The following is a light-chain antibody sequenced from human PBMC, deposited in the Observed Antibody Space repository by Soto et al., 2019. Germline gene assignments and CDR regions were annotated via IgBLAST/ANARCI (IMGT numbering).Light chain of an antibody. CDR2: SNN. V-gene: IGLV1-47*02. J-gene: IGLJ2*01. Sequence: QSVLTQPPSASGTPGQRVTISCSGSSSNIGTNYVYWYQQLPGTAPKLLIYSNNQRPSGVPDRFSGSKSGTSASLAISGLRSEDEADYYYSAWDDSLRGPVFGGGTKLTVL. CDR1: SSNIGTNY. CDR3: SAWDDSLRGPV.